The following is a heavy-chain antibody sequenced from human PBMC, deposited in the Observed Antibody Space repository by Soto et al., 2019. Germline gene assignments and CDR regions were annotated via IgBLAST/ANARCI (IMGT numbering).Heavy chain of an antibody. V-gene: IGHV4-31*03. CDR2: IYYSGST. CDR3: ARFSMIAVAGGVDF. Sequence: LSLMCTVSGDSIRRGGYYWLWIRQHPGRGLEWMGYIYYSGSTYYNPSLKSRVTISEDTHMKQFSLNLSYVTAADTLGYFSARFSMIAVAGGVDFWREGTLVTVSS. CDR1: GDSIRRGGYY. D-gene: IGHD3-22*01. J-gene: IGHJ4*02.